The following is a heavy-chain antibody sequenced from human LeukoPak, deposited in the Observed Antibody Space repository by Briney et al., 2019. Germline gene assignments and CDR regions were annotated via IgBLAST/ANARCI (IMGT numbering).Heavy chain of an antibody. CDR3: ARGALPLYDYVWGSYRYFFDY. V-gene: IGHV1-18*01. CDR2: ISAYNGNT. D-gene: IGHD3-16*02. CDR1: GYTFTSYG. J-gene: IGHJ4*02. Sequence: ASVKVSCKASGYTFTSYGISWVRQAPGQGLEWMGWISAYNGNTNYAQKLQGRVTITADKSTSTAYMELSSLRSEDTAVYYCARGALPLYDYVWGSYRYFFDYWGQGTLVTVSS.